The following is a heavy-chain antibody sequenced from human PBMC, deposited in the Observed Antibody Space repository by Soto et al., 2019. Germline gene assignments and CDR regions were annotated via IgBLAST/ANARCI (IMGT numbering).Heavy chain of an antibody. CDR1: GFTVSSNY. J-gene: IGHJ6*02. CDR2: IYSGGRT. D-gene: IGHD2-15*01. Sequence: GGSLRLSCAASGFTVSSNYMSWVRQAPGKGLEWVSVIYSGGRTYYADSVKGRFTISRDNAYNSLYLLMISLRDEVTAVYFCALVPSVVVVAATPYYYYGMDVWGQGTTVTVSS. V-gene: IGHV3-66*01. CDR3: ALVPSVVVVAATPYYYYGMDV.